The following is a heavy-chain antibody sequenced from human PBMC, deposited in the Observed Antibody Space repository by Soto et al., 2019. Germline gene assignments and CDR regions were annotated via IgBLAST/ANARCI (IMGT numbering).Heavy chain of an antibody. CDR3: ARQSRCSGGSCLLWTLDY. D-gene: IGHD2-15*01. CDR1: GGSISSSSYY. CDR2: IYYSGST. Sequence: SETLSLTCTVSGGSISSSSYYWGWIRQPPGKGLEWIGSIYYSGSTYYNPSLKSRVTISVDTSKNQFSLKLSSVTAADTAVYYCARQSRCSGGSCLLWTLDYWGQGTLVTVSS. V-gene: IGHV4-39*01. J-gene: IGHJ4*02.